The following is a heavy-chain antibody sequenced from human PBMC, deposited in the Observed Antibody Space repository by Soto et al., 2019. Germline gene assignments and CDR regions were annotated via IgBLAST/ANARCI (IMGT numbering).Heavy chain of an antibody. D-gene: IGHD5-12*01. J-gene: IGHJ4*02. CDR1: GFSLSSSV. V-gene: IGHV3-33*06. CDR2: FWKDGNTK. Sequence: QVQLVESGGGVVQPGRSLRLSCAASGFSLSSSVMHWVRQAPGKGLEWVAVFWKDGNTKYYADSVKGRFIISRDNSKNTLYLELNSLRPEDTALYYCAKGKRPPPPYSAYEPSDSWGQGTLVSVSS. CDR3: AKGKRPPPPYSAYEPSDS.